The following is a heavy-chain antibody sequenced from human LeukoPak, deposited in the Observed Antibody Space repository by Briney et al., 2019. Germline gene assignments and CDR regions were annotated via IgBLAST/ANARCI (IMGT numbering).Heavy chain of an antibody. Sequence: LRASVKVSCKASGYTFTSYDINWVRQATGQGLEWMGWMNPNSGNTGYAQKFQGRVSITRNTSISTVYMELSSLRSEDTAVYYCARELTGRRWLQVDYWGQGTLVTVSS. J-gene: IGHJ4*02. D-gene: IGHD5-24*01. CDR1: GYTFTSYD. CDR3: ARELTGRRWLQVDY. V-gene: IGHV1-8*03. CDR2: MNPNSGNT.